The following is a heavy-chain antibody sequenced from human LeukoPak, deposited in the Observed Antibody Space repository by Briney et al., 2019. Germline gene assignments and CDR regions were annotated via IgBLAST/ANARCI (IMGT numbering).Heavy chain of an antibody. CDR3: ARDRVYYMDV. Sequence: SETLSLTCTVSGGSISSYYWSWIWQPPGKGLEWIGYIYYSGSTNYNPSLKSRVTISVDTSKNQFSLKLSSVTAADTAVYYCARDRVYYMDVWGKGTTVTISS. V-gene: IGHV4-59*01. CDR1: GGSISSYY. CDR2: IYYSGST. J-gene: IGHJ6*03.